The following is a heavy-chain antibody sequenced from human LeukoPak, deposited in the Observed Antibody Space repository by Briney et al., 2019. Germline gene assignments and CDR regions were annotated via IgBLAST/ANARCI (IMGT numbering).Heavy chain of an antibody. CDR2: ISGSGGST. CDR3: AKDYLDYYDSSGYPGY. D-gene: IGHD3-22*01. V-gene: IGHV3-23*01. CDR1: GFTFSSYA. Sequence: GSLRLSCAASGFTFSSYAMSWVRQAPGKGLEWVSAISGSGGSTYYADSVKGRFTISRDNSKNTLYLQMNSLRAEDTAVYYCAKDYLDYYDSSGYPGYWGQGTLVTVSS. J-gene: IGHJ4*02.